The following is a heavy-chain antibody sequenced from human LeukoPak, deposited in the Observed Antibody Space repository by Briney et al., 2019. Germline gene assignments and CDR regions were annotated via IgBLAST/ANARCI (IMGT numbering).Heavy chain of an antibody. Sequence: SETLSLTCTVSGGSISSSSYYWGWIRQPPGKGLEWIGSIYYSGSTYYNPSLKSRVTISVDTSKNQFSLKLSSVTAADTAVYYCARESQSLKMILDYWGQGTLVTVSS. D-gene: IGHD3-22*01. CDR3: ARESQSLKMILDY. CDR2: IYYSGST. J-gene: IGHJ4*02. V-gene: IGHV4-39*07. CDR1: GGSISSSSYY.